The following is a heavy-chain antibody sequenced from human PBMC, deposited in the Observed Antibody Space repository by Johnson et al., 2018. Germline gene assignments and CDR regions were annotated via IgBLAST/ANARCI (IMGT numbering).Heavy chain of an antibody. D-gene: IGHD2-2*02. CDR3: ARDWNVVLPAAIFDYYYGMDV. J-gene: IGHJ6*02. CDR2: IIPIFGTA. Sequence: QVQLQESGAEVKKPGSSVKVSCKASGGTFSSYAISWVRQAPGQGLEWMGGIIPIFGTANYDQKFQGRVTITADESTSTAYMELSRLRAEDTAVYYCARDWNVVLPAAIFDYYYGMDVWGQGTTVTVSS. V-gene: IGHV1-69*01. CDR1: GGTFSSYA.